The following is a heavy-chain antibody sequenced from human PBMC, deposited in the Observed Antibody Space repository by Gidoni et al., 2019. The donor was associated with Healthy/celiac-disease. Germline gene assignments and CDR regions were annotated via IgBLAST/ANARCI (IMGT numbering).Heavy chain of an antibody. V-gene: IGHV3-30*18. CDR2: ISYDGSNK. D-gene: IGHD3-10*02. J-gene: IGHJ4*02. Sequence: QVQLVESGGGVVQPQRSLSCSRAASGFPFSSFGMHWVRQAPGKGLEWVAVISYDGSNKYYADSVKGRFTISRDNSKNTLYLQMNSLRAEDTAVYYCAKDLVRASTPEYYFDYWGQGTLVTVSS. CDR3: AKDLVRASTPEYYFDY. CDR1: GFPFSSFG.